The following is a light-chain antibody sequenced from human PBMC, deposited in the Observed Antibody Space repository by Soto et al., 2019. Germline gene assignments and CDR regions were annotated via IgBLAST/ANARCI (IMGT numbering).Light chain of an antibody. CDR2: GAS. CDR1: QSVSSSY. J-gene: IGKJ1*01. CDR3: HQYGSAPAWT. Sequence: EIVLTQSPCTLSLFPGERATLSCRASQSVSSSYLAWYQQKPGQAPRLLIYGASNRATGIPDRFSGAGSGTDFTLTISRLEPADFAVYYCHQYGSAPAWTFGQGTKVEIK. V-gene: IGKV3-20*01.